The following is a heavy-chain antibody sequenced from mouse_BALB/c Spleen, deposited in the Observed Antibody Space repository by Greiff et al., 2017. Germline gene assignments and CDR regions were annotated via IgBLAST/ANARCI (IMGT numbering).Heavy chain of an antibody. CDR2: IWWNDNK. Sequence: QVTLKESGPGILQPSQTLSLTCSFSGFSLSTYGIGVGWIRQPSGKGLEWLAHIWWNDNKYYNTALRSRLTISKDTSNNQVFLKIASVDTADTATYYCARMGYYRSFDYWGQGTTLTVSS. CDR3: ARMGYYRSFDY. J-gene: IGHJ2*01. CDR1: GFSLSTYGIG. V-gene: IGHV8-11*01. D-gene: IGHD1-1*01.